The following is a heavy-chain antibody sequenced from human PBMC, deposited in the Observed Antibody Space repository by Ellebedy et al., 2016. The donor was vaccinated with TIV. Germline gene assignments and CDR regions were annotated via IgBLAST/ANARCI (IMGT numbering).Heavy chain of an antibody. J-gene: IGHJ2*01. CDR1: GFTFSSYT. Sequence: PGGSLRLSCAASGFTFSSYTLNWVRQAPGKGLEWVSSISSSSNYIYYVDSVKGRFTISRDNAKNSLYLQMNSLRAEDTALYYCARKVPAQNTVPPNWYFDLWGRGTLVTVSS. CDR3: ARKVPAQNTVPPNWYFDL. CDR2: ISSSSNYI. D-gene: IGHD4-17*01. V-gene: IGHV3-21*01.